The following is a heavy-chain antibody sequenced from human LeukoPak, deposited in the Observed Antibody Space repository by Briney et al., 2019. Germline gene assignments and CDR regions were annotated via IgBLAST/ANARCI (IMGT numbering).Heavy chain of an antibody. CDR2: ISHTGTT. V-gene: IGHV4-39*02. CDR3: ARELGGVADY. Sequence: SETLSLTCIVSGGSISSSTYYWAWIRQPPGKGLEWIGSISHTGTTYYKPSLKSQVTISVDASKSQFSLRLNSVTAADTAVYFCARELGGVADYWGQGTLVTVSS. J-gene: IGHJ4*02. D-gene: IGHD3-16*01. CDR1: GGSISSSTYY.